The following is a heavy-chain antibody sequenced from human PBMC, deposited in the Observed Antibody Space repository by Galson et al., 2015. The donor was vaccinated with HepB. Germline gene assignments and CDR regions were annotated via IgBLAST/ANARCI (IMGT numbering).Heavy chain of an antibody. CDR1: AYTFNTFA. D-gene: IGHD1-26*01. CDR2: INTNTGHP. J-gene: IGHJ4*02. Sequence: SVKVSCKASAYTFNTFALNWVRQAPGQGLEWVGWINTNTGHPTYAQGFTGHFVFSLDTSVSTAYLQIASLRPEDTAIYYCARDRGSHSHFFDSWGQGTLLTVSS. CDR3: ARDRGSHSHFFDS. V-gene: IGHV7-4-1*01.